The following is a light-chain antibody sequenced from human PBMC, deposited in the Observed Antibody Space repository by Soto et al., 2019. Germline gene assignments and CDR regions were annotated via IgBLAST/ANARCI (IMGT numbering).Light chain of an antibody. J-gene: IGKJ4*01. CDR2: GAS. V-gene: IGKV3-15*01. CDR1: QSVSSD. CDR3: QQYSNWPPVLT. Sequence: EIVMTQSPATLSVSPGDRATLSCRASQSVSSDLAWYQQKPGQAPRLLIFGASTRATDVPARFSGSGSGTEFTLTISSLQSEDFAVYYCQQYSNWPPVLTFGGGTKVEIK.